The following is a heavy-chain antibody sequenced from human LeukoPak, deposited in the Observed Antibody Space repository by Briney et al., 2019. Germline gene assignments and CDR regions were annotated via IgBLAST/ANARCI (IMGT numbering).Heavy chain of an antibody. CDR3: ARGGGLIDY. CDR1: GGSISSGSYY. Sequence: SETLSLTCTVSGGSISSGSYYWSWIRQPAGKGLEWIGRIYTSGSTNYNPSLKSRVTISVDTSKNQFSLKLSSVTAADTAVYYCARGGGLIDYWGQGTLVTVSS. V-gene: IGHV4-61*02. CDR2: IYTSGST. J-gene: IGHJ4*02. D-gene: IGHD4-23*01.